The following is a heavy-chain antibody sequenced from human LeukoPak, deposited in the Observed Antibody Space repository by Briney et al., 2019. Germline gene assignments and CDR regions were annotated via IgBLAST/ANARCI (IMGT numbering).Heavy chain of an antibody. CDR2: ISTTGSSI. D-gene: IGHD4-17*01. V-gene: IGHV3-48*03. CDR1: GFTFSSYE. CDR3: ARDQIYGSFDY. Sequence: GGSLRLSCAASGFTFSSYEMNWVRQAPGKGLEWVSYISTTGSSIYYADSVKGRFTISRDNSKNTLYLQMNSLRAEDTAVYYCARDQIYGSFDYWGQGTLVTVSS. J-gene: IGHJ4*02.